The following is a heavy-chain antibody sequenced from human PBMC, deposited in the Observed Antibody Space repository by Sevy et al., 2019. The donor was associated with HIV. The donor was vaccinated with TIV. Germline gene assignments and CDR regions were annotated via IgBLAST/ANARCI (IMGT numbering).Heavy chain of an antibody. Sequence: GGSLRLSCKGSEYSFSNYWIGWVRQIPGKGLEWMGIIYPDDSDTRYSPSFQGQVTISVDKSINTAYLQWSSLKASDTAMYYCARRKPTASYYHDSSGSPGYFDYWGQGTLVTVSS. CDR2: IYPDDSDT. CDR1: EYSFSNYW. J-gene: IGHJ4*02. CDR3: ARRKPTASYYHDSSGSPGYFDY. V-gene: IGHV5-51*01. D-gene: IGHD3-22*01.